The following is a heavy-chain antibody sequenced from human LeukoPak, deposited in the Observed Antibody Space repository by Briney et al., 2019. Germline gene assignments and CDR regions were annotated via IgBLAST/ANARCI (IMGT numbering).Heavy chain of an antibody. CDR2: INPNSGGT. J-gene: IGHJ4*02. CDR1: GYTFTGYY. Sequence: ASVKVSCKASGYTFTGYYMHWVRQAPGQGLEWMGWINPNSGGTIYAQKFQGRVTMTRDTSISTAYMELSRLRSDDTAVYYCARPRVYQSPFDYWGQGTLVTVSS. V-gene: IGHV1-2*02. D-gene: IGHD2-2*01. CDR3: ARPRVYQSPFDY.